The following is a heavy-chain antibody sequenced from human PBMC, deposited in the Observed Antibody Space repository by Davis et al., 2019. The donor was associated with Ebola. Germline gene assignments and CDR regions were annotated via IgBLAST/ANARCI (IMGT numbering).Heavy chain of an antibody. V-gene: IGHV1-2*04. CDR2: INPNSGGT. CDR1: GYTFTGYY. CDR3: ARDPVATPFDY. Sequence: ASVKVSCKASGYTFTGYYMHWVRQAPGQGLEWMGWINPNSGGTNYAQKFQGWVTMTTDTSTSTAYMELRSLRSDDTAVYYCARDPVATPFDYWGQGTLVTVSS. J-gene: IGHJ4*02. D-gene: IGHD2-15*01.